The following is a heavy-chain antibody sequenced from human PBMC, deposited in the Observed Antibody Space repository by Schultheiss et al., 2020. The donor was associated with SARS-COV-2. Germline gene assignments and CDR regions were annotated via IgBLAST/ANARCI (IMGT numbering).Heavy chain of an antibody. D-gene: IGHD6-13*01. CDR1: GGSFSGYY. CDR3: ASDIAAATTDYYYMDV. Sequence: GSLRLSCAVYGGSFSGYYWSWIRQPPGKGLEWIGYIYYSGSTNYNPSLKSRVTISVDTSKNQFSLKLSSVTAADTAVYYCASDIAAATTDYYYMDVWGKGTTVTVSS. V-gene: IGHV4-59*08. J-gene: IGHJ6*03. CDR2: IYYSGST.